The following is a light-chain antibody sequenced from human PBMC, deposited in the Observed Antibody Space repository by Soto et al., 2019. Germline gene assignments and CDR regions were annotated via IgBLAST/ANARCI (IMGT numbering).Light chain of an antibody. V-gene: IGKV3-15*01. Sequence: EIVLTQSPATLSLSPGERATLSCRASQTVSRNLAWYQQRPGQAPRLLIYDISNRATGVPARFSGSGSETEFTLTIRSLQSEDFAVYFCQQFNNWPSFGQGTRLETK. CDR1: QTVSRN. J-gene: IGKJ5*01. CDR2: DIS. CDR3: QQFNNWPS.